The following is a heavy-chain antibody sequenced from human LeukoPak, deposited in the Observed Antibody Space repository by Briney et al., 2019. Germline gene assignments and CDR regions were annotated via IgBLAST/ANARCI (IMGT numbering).Heavy chain of an antibody. CDR3: ARHRVVGSGYYILGWLDP. Sequence: SETLSLTCTVSGGSISSSSYYWGWIRQPPGKGLEWIGSIYYSGSTYYNPSLKSRVTISVDTSKNQFSLKLSSVTAADTAVYYCARHRVVGSGYYILGWLDPWGQGTLVTVSS. CDR1: GGSISSSSYY. CDR2: IYYSGST. D-gene: IGHD3-3*01. J-gene: IGHJ5*02. V-gene: IGHV4-39*01.